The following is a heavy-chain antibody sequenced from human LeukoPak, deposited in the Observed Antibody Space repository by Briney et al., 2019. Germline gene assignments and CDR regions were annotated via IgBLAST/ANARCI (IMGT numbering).Heavy chain of an antibody. V-gene: IGHV4-34*01. CDR3: ARESGYSYGYGLDY. D-gene: IGHD5-18*01. CDR1: GGSFSGYY. Sequence: SETLSLTCAVYGGSFSGYYWSWIRQPPGKGLEWIGEINHSGSTNYNPSLKSRVTISVDTSKNQLSLKLSSVTAADTAVYYCARESGYSYGYGLDYWGQGTLVTVSS. J-gene: IGHJ4*02. CDR2: INHSGST.